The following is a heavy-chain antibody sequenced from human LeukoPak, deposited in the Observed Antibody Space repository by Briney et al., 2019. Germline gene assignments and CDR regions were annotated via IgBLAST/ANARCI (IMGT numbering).Heavy chain of an antibody. CDR1: GSRFTNYW. D-gene: IGHD3-22*01. CDR3: ARQINDYYDSSGYNYYYYMDV. J-gene: IGHJ6*03. Sequence: GASLKISCKGSGSRFTNYWIGWVRPMPEKGLEWMGIIYPGDSDTRYSPSFQGQVTISADKSISTAYLQWSSLKASDTAMYYCARQINDYYDSSGYNYYYYMDVWGKGTTVTVSS. V-gene: IGHV5-51*01. CDR2: IYPGDSDT.